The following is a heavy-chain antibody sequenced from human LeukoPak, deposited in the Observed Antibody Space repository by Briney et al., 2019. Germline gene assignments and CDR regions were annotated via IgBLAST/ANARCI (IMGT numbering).Heavy chain of an antibody. CDR2: IYYSGST. Sequence: PSETLSLTCTVSGGSISSSSYYWGWIRQPPGKGLEWIGSIYYSGSTYYNPSLKSRVTISVDTSKNQFSLKLSSVTAADTAVYYCARRSGSFTSSFDYWGQGTLVTVSS. CDR1: GGSISSSSYY. D-gene: IGHD3-10*01. V-gene: IGHV4-39*07. CDR3: ARRSGSFTSSFDY. J-gene: IGHJ4*02.